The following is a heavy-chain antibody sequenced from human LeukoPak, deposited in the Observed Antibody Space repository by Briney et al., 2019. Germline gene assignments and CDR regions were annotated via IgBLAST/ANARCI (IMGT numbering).Heavy chain of an antibody. D-gene: IGHD3-9*01. J-gene: IGHJ6*02. CDR3: ARAPLYGILAGDV. CDR2: ISYSGTT. Sequence: SETLSLTCTVSGGXISSYYWSWIRQPPGKGLEWIGYISYSGTTNYNPPLKSRVTISVDTSKNQFSLRLSSVTAADTAVYYCARAPLYGILAGDVWGQGTTVTVSS. V-gene: IGHV4-59*01. CDR1: GGXISSYY.